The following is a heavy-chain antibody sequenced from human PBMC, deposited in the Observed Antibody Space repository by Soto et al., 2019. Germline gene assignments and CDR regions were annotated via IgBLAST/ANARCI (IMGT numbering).Heavy chain of an antibody. Sequence: QVQLVQSGAEVKKPGSSVKVSCKASGGNFSSYAISWVRQAPGQGLEWMGGIIPIFGTANYAQKFQGRVTITADESTSTAYMELSSLRSEDTAVYYCASGPALGSSTFPYYGMDVWGQGTTVTVSS. V-gene: IGHV1-69*01. D-gene: IGHD2-2*01. CDR1: GGNFSSYA. CDR3: ASGPALGSSTFPYYGMDV. CDR2: IIPIFGTA. J-gene: IGHJ6*02.